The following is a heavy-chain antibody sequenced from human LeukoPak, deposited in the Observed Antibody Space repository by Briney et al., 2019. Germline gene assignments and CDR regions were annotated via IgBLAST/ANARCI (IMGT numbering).Heavy chain of an antibody. V-gene: IGHV4-39*07. CDR2: IYYSGTA. CDR1: GDSIRSRNYY. D-gene: IGHD4/OR15-4a*01. Sequence: SETLSLTCSGSGDSIRSRNYYWGWIRQPPGKGLEWIGNIYYSGTAYYNPSLKSRVTISLDTSKNQLSLRLTSVTAADTAVYYCAIDVDETMVDAFDIWGQGTMVTVSS. CDR3: AIDVDETMVDAFDI. J-gene: IGHJ3*02.